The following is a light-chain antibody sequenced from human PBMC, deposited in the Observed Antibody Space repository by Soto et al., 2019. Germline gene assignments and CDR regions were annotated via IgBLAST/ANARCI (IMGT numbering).Light chain of an antibody. CDR2: GAS. J-gene: IGKJ1*01. Sequence: IVLTLSPATLSVSPGERATLSCRASQSVSSNLAWYQQKPGQPPRLLIYGASTGATGIPARFSGSGSGTEFTLTIGSLQSEDFALYYCQQYNNWPRTFGQGTKVDIK. CDR1: QSVSSN. V-gene: IGKV3-15*01. CDR3: QQYNNWPRT.